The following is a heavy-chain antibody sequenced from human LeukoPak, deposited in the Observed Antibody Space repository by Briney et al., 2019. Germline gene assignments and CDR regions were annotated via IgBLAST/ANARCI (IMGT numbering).Heavy chain of an antibody. CDR2: ISSSSSYI. Sequence: PGGSLRLSCAASGFTFSSYSMNWVRQAPGKGLEWVSSISSSSSYIYYADSVKGRFTISRDNAKNSLYLQMNSLRAEDTAVYYCARERGYDYGDYYYYYGMDVWGQGTTVTVSS. CDR1: GFTFSSYS. D-gene: IGHD5-12*01. J-gene: IGHJ6*02. V-gene: IGHV3-21*01. CDR3: ARERGYDYGDYYYYYGMDV.